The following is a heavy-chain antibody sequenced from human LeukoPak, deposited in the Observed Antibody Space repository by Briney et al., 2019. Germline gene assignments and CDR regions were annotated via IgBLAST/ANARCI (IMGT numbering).Heavy chain of an antibody. CDR2: INPNSGGT. Sequence: ASVKVSCKASGYTFTGYYMHWVRQAPGQGLEWMGWINPNSGGTNYAQKFQGRVTMTRDTSISTAYMELSRLRSDDTAVYYCARKKKTGENWFDPWGQVTLVTVSS. V-gene: IGHV1-2*02. CDR3: ARKKKTGENWFDP. J-gene: IGHJ5*02. CDR1: GYTFTGYY. D-gene: IGHD1-1*01.